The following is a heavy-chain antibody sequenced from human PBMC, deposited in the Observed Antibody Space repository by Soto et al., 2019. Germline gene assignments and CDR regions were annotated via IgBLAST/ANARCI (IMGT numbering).Heavy chain of an antibody. J-gene: IGHJ4*02. D-gene: IGHD1-26*01. V-gene: IGHV3-21*01. CDR3: AREYYSGTYSE. Sequence: GGSLRLSCAASGFTFSSYSMNWVRQAPGKGLEWVSSITSNSIDTYYADSVKGRFSIARDNAKNSLYLQMNSLRAEDTAVYYCAREYYSGTYSEWGQGTLVTGSS. CDR2: ITSNSIDT. CDR1: GFTFSSYS.